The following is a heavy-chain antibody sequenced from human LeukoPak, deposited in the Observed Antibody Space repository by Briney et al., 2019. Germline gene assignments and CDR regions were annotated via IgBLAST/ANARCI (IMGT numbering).Heavy chain of an antibody. CDR1: GYTFTSYG. CDR2: ISAYNGNT. D-gene: IGHD4/OR15-4a*01. J-gene: IGHJ6*02. CDR3: ARWGATAYYYYYGMDV. Sequence: ASVKVSCKASGYTFTSYGISWVRQAPGQGLEWMGWISAYNGNTNYAQKLQGRVTMTTDTSTSTAYMELRSLRSVDTAVYYCARWGATAYYYYYGMDVWGQGTTVTVSS. V-gene: IGHV1-18*01.